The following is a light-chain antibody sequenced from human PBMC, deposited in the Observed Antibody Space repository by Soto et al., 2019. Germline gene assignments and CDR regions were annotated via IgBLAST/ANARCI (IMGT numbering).Light chain of an antibody. V-gene: IGKV3-11*01. CDR3: QQRSNWPPGCT. J-gene: IGKJ2*02. Sequence: EILLTQSPDTLSLSPGERATLSCRASQSVRRSLSWYQQKLGQAPRLLIYDTSTRATGVPARFSGSGSGTDFTLPISSLEPQDSALYFCQQRSNWPPGCTFGHGTKLEI. CDR1: QSVRRS. CDR2: DTS.